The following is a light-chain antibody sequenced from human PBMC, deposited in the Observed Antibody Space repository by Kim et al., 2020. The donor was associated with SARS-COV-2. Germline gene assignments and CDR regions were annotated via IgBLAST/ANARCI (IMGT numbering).Light chain of an antibody. J-gene: IGKJ2*01. CDR1: QDINIW. CDR2: RTS. Sequence: DIQMTQSPSTLSASVGDRVSITCRASQDINIWLAWYQQKPGRAPKLLIYRTSILEGGVPSRFSGHGSGTEFTLTINSLQAEDSATYYCQQSDAYSSSYTCGQGTKLEI. CDR3: QQSDAYSSSYT. V-gene: IGKV1-5*03.